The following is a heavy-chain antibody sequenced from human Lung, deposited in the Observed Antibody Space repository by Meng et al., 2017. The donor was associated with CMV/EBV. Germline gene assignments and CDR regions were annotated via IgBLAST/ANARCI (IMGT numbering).Heavy chain of an antibody. J-gene: IGHJ4*02. CDR1: DGFTTSDDYY. D-gene: IGHD5-12*01. CDR3: ARDSPGGYGYFDS. CDR2: IHYSGTT. Sequence: QVQLQESGPGLVKPSQTLSLTCTVSDGFTTSDDYYWSWIRQPPGKGLEWIGDIHYSGTTYYNPSLKSRIAISLDTSKNQFSLNLNSVTAADAAVYYCARDSPGGYGYFDSWGQGTLVTVSS. V-gene: IGHV4-30-4*01.